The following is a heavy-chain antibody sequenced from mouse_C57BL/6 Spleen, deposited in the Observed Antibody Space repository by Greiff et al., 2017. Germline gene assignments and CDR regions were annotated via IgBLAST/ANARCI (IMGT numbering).Heavy chain of an antibody. CDR2: LDPENGDT. D-gene: IGHD2-4*01. CDR1: GFNIKDDY. V-gene: IGHV14-4*01. CDR3: TRLRRGSYAMDY. Sequence: VQLQQSGAELVRPGASVKMSCTASGFNIKDDYMHWVKQRPEQGLEWIGWLDPENGDTEYAPKFQGKATITADTSSNTAYMQLSSLTSEDTSVYYCTRLRRGSYAMDYWGQGTSVTVAS. J-gene: IGHJ4*01.